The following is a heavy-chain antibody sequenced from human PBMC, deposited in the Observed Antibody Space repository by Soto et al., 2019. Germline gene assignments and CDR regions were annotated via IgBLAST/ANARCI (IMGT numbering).Heavy chain of an antibody. J-gene: IGHJ6*02. Sequence: QVQLVESGGGVVQPGRSLRLSCAASGFTFSSYTMHWVRQAPGKGLEWVAVISYDGSNKYYADSVKGRITISRDNSKNTLYVQMNSLRAEDTAVYYCARDGGYAPHFFLEDFYYRSGMDVWGQGTTVTVSS. V-gene: IGHV3-30-3*01. D-gene: IGHD5-12*01. CDR3: ARDGGYAPHFFLEDFYYRSGMDV. CDR1: GFTFSSYT. CDR2: ISYDGSNK.